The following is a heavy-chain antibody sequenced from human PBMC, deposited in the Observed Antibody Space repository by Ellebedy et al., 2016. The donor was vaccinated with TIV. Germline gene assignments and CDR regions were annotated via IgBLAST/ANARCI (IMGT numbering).Heavy chain of an antibody. J-gene: IGHJ4*02. CDR2: MYYSGST. CDR3: ARMVRGVIISSRDLDY. Sequence: MPSETLSLTCSVSACSISSSSYYWGWFRLPPGKGLECTGSMYYSGSTYYNTSLKSRVTISVDTSKNQFSLKLSSVTAADTAVYYCARMVRGVIISSRDLDYWGQGTLVTVAS. CDR1: ACSISSSSYY. D-gene: IGHD3-10*01. V-gene: IGHV4-39*01.